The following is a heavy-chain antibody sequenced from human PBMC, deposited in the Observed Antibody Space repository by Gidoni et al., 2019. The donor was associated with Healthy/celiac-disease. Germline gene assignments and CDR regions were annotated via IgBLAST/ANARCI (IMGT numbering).Heavy chain of an antibody. CDR1: GFTFSNAW. V-gene: IGHV3-15*01. Sequence: EVQLVESGGGLVKPGGSLRLYCEAYGFTFSNAWRSWVRQAPGKGLEWVGRIKSKTDGGTTDYAAPVKGRFTISRDDSKNTLYLQMNSLKTEDTAVYYCTTDDGPYSSSWWRIDYWGQGTLVTVSS. CDR2: IKSKTDGGTT. D-gene: IGHD6-13*01. J-gene: IGHJ4*02. CDR3: TTDDGPYSSSWWRIDY.